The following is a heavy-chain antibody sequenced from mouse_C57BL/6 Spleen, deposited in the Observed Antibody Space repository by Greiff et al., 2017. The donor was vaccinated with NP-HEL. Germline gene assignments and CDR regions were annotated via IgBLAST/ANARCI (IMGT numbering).Heavy chain of an antibody. Sequence: QVQLQQPGAELVRPGSPVKLSCKASGYTFTNYWMHWVKQRPIQGLEWIGNIDPSDSETHYNQKFKDKATLTVDKSSSTAYMQLSSLTSEVSAVYCDARDWDGYFDYWGQGTTLTVSS. CDR3: ARDWDGYFDY. J-gene: IGHJ2*01. CDR1: GYTFTNYW. V-gene: IGHV1-52*01. CDR2: IDPSDSET. D-gene: IGHD4-1*01.